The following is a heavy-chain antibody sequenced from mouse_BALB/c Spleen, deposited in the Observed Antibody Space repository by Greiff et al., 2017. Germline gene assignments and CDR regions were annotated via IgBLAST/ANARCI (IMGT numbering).Heavy chain of an antibody. CDR1: GFTFSDYG. J-gene: IGHJ3*01. Sequence: EVMLVESGGGLVQPGGSRKLSCAASGFTFSDYGMAWVRQAPGKGPEWVAFISNLAYSIYYADTVTGRFTISRENAKNTLYLEMSSLRSEDTAMYYCARERGSTMITTGFAYWGQGTLVTVSA. D-gene: IGHD2-4*01. CDR2: ISNLAYSI. CDR3: ARERGSTMITTGFAY. V-gene: IGHV5-15*02.